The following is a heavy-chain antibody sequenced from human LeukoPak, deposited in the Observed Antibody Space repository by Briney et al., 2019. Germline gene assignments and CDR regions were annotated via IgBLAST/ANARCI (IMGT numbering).Heavy chain of an antibody. J-gene: IGHJ4*02. Sequence: PGGSLTLSCAASGFTFSSYAMSWVRQAPGKGLEWVSVMNGGGDERFYADSVRGRFTISRDNSKNMLYLQMNYLRVEDTAVYYCAKRYCTGDSCSIFDYWGQGTLVTVSS. D-gene: IGHD2-15*01. CDR2: MNGGGDER. CDR1: GFTFSSYA. CDR3: AKRYCTGDSCSIFDY. V-gene: IGHV3-23*01.